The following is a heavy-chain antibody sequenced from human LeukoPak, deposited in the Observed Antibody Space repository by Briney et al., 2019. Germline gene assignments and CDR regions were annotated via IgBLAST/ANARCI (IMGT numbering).Heavy chain of an antibody. CDR2: ISAYNGNT. CDR1: GYTFTGYY. D-gene: IGHD6-19*01. CDR3: ARNPPQWLEAGGWFDP. J-gene: IGHJ5*02. Sequence: GASVKVSCKASGYTFTGYYMHWVRQAPGQGLEWMGWISAYNGNTNYAQKLQGRVTMTTDTSTSTAYMELRSLRSDDTAVYYCARNPPQWLEAGGWFDPWGQGTLVTVSS. V-gene: IGHV1-18*04.